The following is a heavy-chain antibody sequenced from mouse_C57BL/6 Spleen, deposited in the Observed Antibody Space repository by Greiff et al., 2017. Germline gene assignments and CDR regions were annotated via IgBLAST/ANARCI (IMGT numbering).Heavy chain of an antibody. D-gene: IGHD2-4*01. CDR2: ISYDGSN. CDR1: GYSITSGYY. CDR3: ARAEDYEGYFDY. J-gene: IGHJ2*01. Sequence: DVKLQESGPGLVKPSQSLSLTCSVTGYSITSGYYWNWIRQFPGNKLEWMGYISYDGSNNYNPSLKNRISITRDTSKNQFFLKLNSVTTEDTATYYCARAEDYEGYFDYWGQGTTLTVSS. V-gene: IGHV3-6*01.